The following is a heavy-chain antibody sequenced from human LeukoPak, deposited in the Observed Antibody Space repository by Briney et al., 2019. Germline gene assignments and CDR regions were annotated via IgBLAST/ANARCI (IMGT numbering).Heavy chain of an antibody. V-gene: IGHV3-53*01. J-gene: IGHJ4*02. D-gene: IGHD3-10*01. CDR2: LYRDGRT. Sequence: GGSLRLSCAASGFAVSSNYMNWVRQAPGKGLEWVSVLYRDGRTYYADSVKGRFTISRDVSKNTLFLQMTSLRAEDTAVYYCAKAKGWYGEGYFDYWGQGTLVTVSS. CDR1: GFAVSSNY. CDR3: AKAKGWYGEGYFDY.